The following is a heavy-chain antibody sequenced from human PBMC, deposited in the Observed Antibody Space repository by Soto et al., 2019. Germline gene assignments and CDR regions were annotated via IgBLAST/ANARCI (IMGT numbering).Heavy chain of an antibody. Sequence: QVQLVESGGGVVQPGRSLRLSCAASGFTFSSYGMHWVRQAPGKGLEWVAVIWYDGSNKYYADSVKGRFTISRDNSKNTLYLQMNSLRAEDTVVYYCARADYVWGSYSHYYYGMDVWGQGTTVTVSS. CDR3: ARADYVWGSYSHYYYGMDV. J-gene: IGHJ6*02. D-gene: IGHD3-16*01. V-gene: IGHV3-33*01. CDR2: IWYDGSNK. CDR1: GFTFSSYG.